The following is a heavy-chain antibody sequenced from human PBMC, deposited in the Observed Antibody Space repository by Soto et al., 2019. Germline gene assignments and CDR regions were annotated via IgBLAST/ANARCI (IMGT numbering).Heavy chain of an antibody. J-gene: IGHJ6*04. D-gene: IGHD2-21*02. Sequence: EVQVVESGGGWVQPGRSLRLSCAASGFSVDDYAMHWVRQAPGTGLEWVSGTSWNRGTIASADSVKGRFTISRDKAKNSLYLQMNSLRAEDTALYYCAKCTCGTANGMCVWGKGTTVTVSS. CDR1: GFSVDDYA. CDR3: AKCTCGTANGMCV. V-gene: IGHV3-9*01. CDR2: TSWNRGTI.